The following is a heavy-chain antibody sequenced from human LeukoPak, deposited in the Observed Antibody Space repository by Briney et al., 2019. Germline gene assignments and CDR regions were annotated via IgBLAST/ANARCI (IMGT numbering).Heavy chain of an antibody. J-gene: IGHJ4*02. Sequence: GGSLRLSCAASGSIFSNAWMSWVRQAPGKGLEWVGRIKSKADGGATDYAAPVKSTFTISRDDSKKTLYLQMNSLKIEDTAVYYCTLWFGESIYWGQGTLVTVSS. V-gene: IGHV3-15*01. CDR3: TLWFGESIY. CDR1: GSIFSNAW. CDR2: IKSKADGGAT. D-gene: IGHD3-10*01.